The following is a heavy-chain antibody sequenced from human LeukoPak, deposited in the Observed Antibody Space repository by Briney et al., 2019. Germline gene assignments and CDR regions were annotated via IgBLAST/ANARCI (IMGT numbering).Heavy chain of an antibody. V-gene: IGHV1-2*04. Sequence: ASVKVSCRASGYTFTGYYMHWVRQAPGQGLEWMGWINPNSGGTNYAQKFQGWVTMTRDTSISTAYMELSRLRSDDTAVYYCARSDSSGYYPDYWGQGTLVTVS. J-gene: IGHJ4*02. CDR3: ARSDSSGYYPDY. CDR1: GYTFTGYY. D-gene: IGHD3-22*01. CDR2: INPNSGGT.